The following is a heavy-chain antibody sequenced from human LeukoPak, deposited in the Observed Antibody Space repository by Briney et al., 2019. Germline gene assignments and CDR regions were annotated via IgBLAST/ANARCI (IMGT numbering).Heavy chain of an antibody. CDR1: GFTFSSYS. J-gene: IGHJ3*02. V-gene: IGHV3-21*01. D-gene: IGHD1-26*01. CDR3: ARDDSGAFDI. CDR2: ISSSSSYI. Sequence: GGSLRLSSAASGFTFSSYSMNWVRQAPGKGLEWVSSISSSSSYIYYADSVKGRFTISRDNAKNSLYLQMNSLRAEDTAVYYCARDDSGAFDIWGQGTMVTVSS.